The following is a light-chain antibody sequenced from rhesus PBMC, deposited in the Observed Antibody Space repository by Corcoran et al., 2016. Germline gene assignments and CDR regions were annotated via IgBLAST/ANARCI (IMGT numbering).Light chain of an antibody. CDR2: GAS. Sequence: EIVMTQSPATLSLSPGERATLSCRASQSVSSSLAWYQQKPGQAPKLLNYGASSRATGIPDRFSGSGSGTEFTLTISSLEPEDVGVYYCQQDYSWPYSFGQGTKVEIK. CDR3: QQDYSWPYS. V-gene: IGKV3-42*01. CDR1: QSVSSS. J-gene: IGKJ2*01.